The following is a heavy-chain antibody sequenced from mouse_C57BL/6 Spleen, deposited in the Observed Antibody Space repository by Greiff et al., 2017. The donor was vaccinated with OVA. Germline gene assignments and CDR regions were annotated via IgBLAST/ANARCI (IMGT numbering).Heavy chain of an antibody. Sequence: EVQLVESGGGLVKPGGSLKLSCAASGFTFSSYTMSWVRQTPEKRLEWVATISGGGGNTYYPDSVKGRFTISRDNAKNTLYLQMSSLRSEDTALYDCARHAYGYAYYFDYWGQGTTLTVSS. CDR2: ISGGGGNT. V-gene: IGHV5-9*01. CDR3: ARHAYGYAYYFDY. J-gene: IGHJ2*01. CDR1: GFTFSSYT. D-gene: IGHD2-2*01.